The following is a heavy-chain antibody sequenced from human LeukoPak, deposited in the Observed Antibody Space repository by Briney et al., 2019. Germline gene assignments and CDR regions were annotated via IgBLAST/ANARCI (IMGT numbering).Heavy chain of an antibody. CDR3: ARAEFDY. CDR1: GFTVSSNY. CDR2: IYSGGST. V-gene: IGHV3-53*01. J-gene: IGHJ4*02. Sequence: GGSLRLSCAASGFTVSSNYMSWVRQAPGKGLEWVSVIYSGGSTHYADSVKGRFTISGDNSKNTLYLQMNSLRAEDTAVYYCARAEFDYWGQGTLVTVSS.